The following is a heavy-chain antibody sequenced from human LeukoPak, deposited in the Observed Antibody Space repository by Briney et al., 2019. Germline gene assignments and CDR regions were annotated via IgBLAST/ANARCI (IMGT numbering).Heavy chain of an antibody. J-gene: IGHJ4*02. CDR1: GYTFTDLY. V-gene: IGHV1-2*02. Sequence: ASVKVSCKASGYTFTDLYMHWVRQAPGQGLEWMGWIGPKDGGTKYAQTFQGRVYMTRDTSISTVYMDLSDLGPDDTAVYYCAETDGYSYGFSRRWGQETLVTVSS. CDR3: AETDGYSYGFSRR. CDR2: IGPKDGGT. D-gene: IGHD5-18*01.